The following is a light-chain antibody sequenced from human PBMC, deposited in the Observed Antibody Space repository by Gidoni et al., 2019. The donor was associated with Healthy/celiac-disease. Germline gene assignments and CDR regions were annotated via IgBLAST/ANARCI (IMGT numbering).Light chain of an antibody. CDR3: QQRSNWPRT. V-gene: IGKV3-11*01. CDR2: DAS. CDR1: QSVSSY. J-gene: IGKJ3*01. Sequence: ATLSCRASQSVSSYLAWYQQKPGQAPRILIYDASNRATGIPARFSGSGSGTDFTLTISSLEPEDFAVYYCQQRSNWPRTFGPGTKVDIK.